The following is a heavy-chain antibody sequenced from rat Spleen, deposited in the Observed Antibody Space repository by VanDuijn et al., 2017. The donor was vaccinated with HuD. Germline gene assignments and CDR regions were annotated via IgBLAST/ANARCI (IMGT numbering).Heavy chain of an antibody. J-gene: IGHJ3*01. D-gene: IGHD4-3*01. Sequence: EVQLVESDGGLVQPGRSLKLSCAASGFTFSNYGMHWIRQAPTKGLEWVTTSSYDAGRTYYSDSVKGRFTISRDNAKKTLNLQMDSLRSEDTATYYCTNAEFGVGWFAYWGQGTLVTVSS. V-gene: IGHV5-29*01. CDR1: GFTFSNYG. CDR2: SSYDAGRT. CDR3: TNAEFGVGWFAY.